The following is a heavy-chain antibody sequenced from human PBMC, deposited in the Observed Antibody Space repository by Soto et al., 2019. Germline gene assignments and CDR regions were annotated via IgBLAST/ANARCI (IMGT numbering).Heavy chain of an antibody. V-gene: IGHV4-34*01. CDR2: INHSGST. D-gene: IGHD3-10*01. Sequence: SETLSLTCAVYGGSFSGYYWSWIRQPPGKGLEWIGEINHSGSTNYNPSLKSRVTISVDTSKNQFSLKLSSVTAADTAVYYCAIYHYYGSGSDEAEYFQHWGQGTLVTVSS. J-gene: IGHJ1*01. CDR1: GGSFSGYY. CDR3: AIYHYYGSGSDEAEYFQH.